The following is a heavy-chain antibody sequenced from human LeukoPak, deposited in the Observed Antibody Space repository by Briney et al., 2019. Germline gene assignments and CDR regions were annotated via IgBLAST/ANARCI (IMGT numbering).Heavy chain of an antibody. Sequence: ASVTVSCKASGYTFTMDGISWVRQAPGQGLEWMGWISAYNGNSNYAQKLQDRVTMTTDTSTTTAYMDLRSLISDDTAVYYCARAGGWAREDYKGDAFDIWGQGTMVTVSS. D-gene: IGHD6-19*01. J-gene: IGHJ3*02. CDR3: ARAGGWAREDYKGDAFDI. CDR1: GYTFTMDG. V-gene: IGHV1-18*01. CDR2: ISAYNGNS.